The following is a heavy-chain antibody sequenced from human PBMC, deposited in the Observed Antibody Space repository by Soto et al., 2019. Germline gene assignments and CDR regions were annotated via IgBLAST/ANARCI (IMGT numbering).Heavy chain of an antibody. CDR2: ISGSGGST. V-gene: IGHV3-23*01. D-gene: IGHD2-21*02. Sequence: GGSLRLSCAASGFTFSSYAMSWVRQAPGKGLEWVSAISGSGGSTYYADSVKGRFTISRDNSKNTLYLQMNSLRAEDTAVYYCAKVKSDLVYYYYGMDVWGQGTTVTVSS. CDR3: AKVKSDLVYYYYGMDV. J-gene: IGHJ6*02. CDR1: GFTFSSYA.